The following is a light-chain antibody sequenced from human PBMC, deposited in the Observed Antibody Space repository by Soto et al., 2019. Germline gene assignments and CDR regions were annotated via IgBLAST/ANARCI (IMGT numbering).Light chain of an antibody. V-gene: IGLV2-14*01. Sequence: QSALTQPASVSGSPGQSITISCTGTSSDVGGYTYVSWYQQHPGKAPKLMIYEVNNRPSGVSNRFSGSKSGNTASLTISGLQAEDEADYYGSSYTRSDTVVFGGGTKLTVL. CDR1: SSDVGGYTY. J-gene: IGLJ3*02. CDR3: SSYTRSDTVV. CDR2: EVN.